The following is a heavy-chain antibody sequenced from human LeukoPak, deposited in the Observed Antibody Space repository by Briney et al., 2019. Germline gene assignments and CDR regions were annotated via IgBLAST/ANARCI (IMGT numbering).Heavy chain of an antibody. J-gene: IGHJ4*02. Sequence: GGSLRLSCAASGFTFSSYAMSWVRQAPGKGLEWVSYISSSSSTIYYADSVKGRFTISRDNAKNSLYLQMNSLRAEDTAVYYCARTYDSSGTGYHNFDYWGQGTLVTVSS. CDR3: ARTYDSSGTGYHNFDY. CDR1: GFTFSSYA. CDR2: ISSSSSTI. V-gene: IGHV3-48*04. D-gene: IGHD3-22*01.